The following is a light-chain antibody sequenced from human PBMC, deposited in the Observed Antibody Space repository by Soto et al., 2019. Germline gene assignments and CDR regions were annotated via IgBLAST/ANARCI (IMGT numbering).Light chain of an antibody. V-gene: IGKV1-39*01. J-gene: IGKJ1*01. CDR1: QSISNH. CDR2: AAS. CDR3: QQSYSSPPT. Sequence: DIQMSQSPSTLSASVEDRFLITCRASQSISNHLNWYQQKPGKAPKLLIFAASSLQSGVPSRFSGSRSGPDFTLTISSLQPEDFATYYCQQSYSSPPTFGQGTKVDIK.